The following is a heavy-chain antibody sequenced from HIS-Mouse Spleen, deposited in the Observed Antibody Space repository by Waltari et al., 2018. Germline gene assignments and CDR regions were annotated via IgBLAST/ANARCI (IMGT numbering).Heavy chain of an antibody. V-gene: IGHV4-31*03. J-gene: IGHJ5*02. CDR1: GCSISSGGYY. Sequence: QVQLQESGPGLVKPSQTLSLTCTVSGCSISSGGYYWSWIRQHPGKGLEGIGYICYLGSTDYNPALKSRVTISVDTSKNQFSLKLGSVTAADTAVYYCARSPYYDFWSGYSDNWFDPWGQGTLVTVSS. D-gene: IGHD3-3*01. CDR3: ARSPYYDFWSGYSDNWFDP. CDR2: ICYLGST.